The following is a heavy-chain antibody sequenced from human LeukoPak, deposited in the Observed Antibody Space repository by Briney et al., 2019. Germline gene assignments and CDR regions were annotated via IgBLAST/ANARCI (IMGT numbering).Heavy chain of an antibody. Sequence: ASVKVSCKASGYTFTSYDINWVRQATGQGLEWMGWMNPNSGNTGYAQKFQGRVTITRNTSISTAYMELSSLRSGDTAVYYCARGLLYQYSSSSQAYSDAFDIWGQGTMVTVSS. V-gene: IGHV1-8*03. CDR3: ARGLLYQYSSSSQAYSDAFDI. CDR2: MNPNSGNT. J-gene: IGHJ3*02. CDR1: GYTFTSYD. D-gene: IGHD6-6*01.